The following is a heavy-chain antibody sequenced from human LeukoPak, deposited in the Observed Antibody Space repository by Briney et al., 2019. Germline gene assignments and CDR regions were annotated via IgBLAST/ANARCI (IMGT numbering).Heavy chain of an antibody. Sequence: GGSLRLSCAASGFTFSSYAMHWARQAPGKGLEWVAVISYDGSNKYYADSVKGRFTISRDNSKNTLYLQMNSLRAEDTAVYYCARDQLRYFDWLLFELDYWGQGTLVTVSS. V-gene: IGHV3-30-3*01. CDR3: ARDQLRYFDWLLFELDY. J-gene: IGHJ4*02. CDR1: GFTFSSYA. D-gene: IGHD3-9*01. CDR2: ISYDGSNK.